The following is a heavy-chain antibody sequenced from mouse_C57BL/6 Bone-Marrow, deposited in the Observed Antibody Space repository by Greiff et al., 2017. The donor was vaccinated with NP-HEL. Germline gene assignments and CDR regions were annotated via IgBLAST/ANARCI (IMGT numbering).Heavy chain of an antibody. CDR3: ERDEDPDYYSSIAFAD. CDR2: FYPGSGSI. J-gene: IGHJ3*01. V-gene: IGHV1-62-2*01. D-gene: IGHD1-1*01. Sequence: VQLQQSGAELAKPGASVKLSCKASGYTFTEYTIHWVKQRSGQGLEWIGWFYPGSGSIKYNEKFKDKATLTADKSSSTAYMELSRLTSEDSAVYFCERDEDPDYYSSIAFADWGQGTLVTVSA. CDR1: GYTFTEYT.